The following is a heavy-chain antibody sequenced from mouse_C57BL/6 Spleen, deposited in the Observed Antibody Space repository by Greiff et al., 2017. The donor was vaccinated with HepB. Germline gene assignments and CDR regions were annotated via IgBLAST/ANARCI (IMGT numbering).Heavy chain of an antibody. CDR1: GYTFTSYW. J-gene: IGHJ2*01. CDR2: IDPSDSYT. D-gene: IGHD4-1*01. Sequence: VQLQQPGAELVKPGASVKLSCKASGYTFTSYWMQWVKQRPGQGLEWIGEIDPSDSYTNYNQKFKGKATLTVDTSSSTAYMQLSSLTSEDSAVYYCARRTGTGGYYFDYWGQGTTLTVSS. V-gene: IGHV1-50*01. CDR3: ARRTGTGGYYFDY.